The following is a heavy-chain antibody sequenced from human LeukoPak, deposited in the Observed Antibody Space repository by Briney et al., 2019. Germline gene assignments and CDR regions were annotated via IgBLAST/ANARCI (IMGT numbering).Heavy chain of an antibody. D-gene: IGHD3-10*01. Sequence: GASVKVSCKASGYTFTGYYMHWVRQAPGQGLEWMGWINPNSGGTNYAQKFQGRVTMTRDTSISTAYMELSRLRSDGTAVYYCARDNWFGELSIDYWGQGTLVTVSS. CDR3: ARDNWFGELSIDY. J-gene: IGHJ4*02. CDR1: GYTFTGYY. V-gene: IGHV1-2*02. CDR2: INPNSGGT.